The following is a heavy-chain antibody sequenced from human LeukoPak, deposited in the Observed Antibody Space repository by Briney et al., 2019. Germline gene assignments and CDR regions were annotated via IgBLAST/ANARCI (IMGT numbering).Heavy chain of an antibody. CDR3: ARDDRDTSWN. CDR1: GFTFISYW. D-gene: IGHD1-1*01. Sequence: GGSLRLSCAASGFTFISYWMSWVRQGPGKGLEWVANIKQDGSEKYYVDSVKGRFTISRDNAKNSLYLQMNSLRAEDTAVYYCARDDRDTSWNWGQGTLVTVSS. J-gene: IGHJ4*02. CDR2: IKQDGSEK. V-gene: IGHV3-7*05.